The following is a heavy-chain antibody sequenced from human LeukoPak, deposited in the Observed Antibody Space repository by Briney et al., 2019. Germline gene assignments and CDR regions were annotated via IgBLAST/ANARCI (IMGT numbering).Heavy chain of an antibody. Sequence: PSETLSLTCTVSGYSISSGYYWGWIRQPPGKGLEWIGNIYHSGSTFYNPSLKSRVTISVDTSKNQFSLKLSSVTAADTAVYYCTRHGGRDYYDSSEDAFDIWGQGTMVIVSS. CDR1: GYSISSGYY. CDR2: IYHSGST. J-gene: IGHJ3*02. D-gene: IGHD3-22*01. V-gene: IGHV4-38-2*02. CDR3: TRHGGRDYYDSSEDAFDI.